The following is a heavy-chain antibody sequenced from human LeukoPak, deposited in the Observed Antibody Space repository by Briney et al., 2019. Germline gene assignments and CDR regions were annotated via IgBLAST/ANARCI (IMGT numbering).Heavy chain of an antibody. CDR3: ARVGGH. CDR1: GFTVTSYT. CDR2: MSSSGLYI. D-gene: IGHD3-10*01. J-gene: IGHJ4*02. Sequence: GGSLRLSCAASGFTVTSYTMNWVRQAQGTGLEWVSSMSSSGLYIYYADSVKGRFTISRDNSKNTLYLQMNSLRVEDTAVYYCARVGGHWGQGTLVTVSS. V-gene: IGHV3-21*04.